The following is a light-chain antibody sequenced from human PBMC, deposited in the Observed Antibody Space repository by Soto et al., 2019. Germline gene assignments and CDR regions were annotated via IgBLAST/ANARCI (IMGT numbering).Light chain of an antibody. CDR1: QSVSSSY. CDR2: GAS. V-gene: IGKV3-20*01. J-gene: IGKJ5*01. Sequence: EMVLTQSPGTLSWSPVEIATLSCRASQSVSSSYLAWYQQKPGQAPSLLIYGASSRPTGLPDRFSGSGSGTDFTLTISRLEPEDFAVYYCQQYGSSSTFGQGTRLEIK. CDR3: QQYGSSST.